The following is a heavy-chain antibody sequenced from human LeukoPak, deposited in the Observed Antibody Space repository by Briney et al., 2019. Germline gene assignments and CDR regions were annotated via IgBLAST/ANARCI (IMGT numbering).Heavy chain of an antibody. V-gene: IGHV1-2*02. Sequence: ASVKLSCKASGYTFSDYFMHWVRQAPGQGLEWMGWINPNTGGTKFAQKFQGRVTMTRDTSITTAFTVYMVLSSLTSDDTAVYYCARVQPYSDYAFYIGGRGKMVTVSS. CDR3: ARVQPYSDYAFYI. J-gene: IGHJ3*02. CDR1: GYTFSDYF. CDR2: INPNTGGT. D-gene: IGHD4-11*01.